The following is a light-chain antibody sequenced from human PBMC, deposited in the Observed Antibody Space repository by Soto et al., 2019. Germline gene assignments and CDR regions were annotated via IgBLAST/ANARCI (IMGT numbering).Light chain of an antibody. J-gene: IGLJ1*01. CDR1: SSDVGGHDY. V-gene: IGLV2-14*01. CDR2: EVS. Sequence: QSVLTHPASLSGSPGQSITISCTGTSSDVGGHDYVSWYQQHPGKAPKLMIYEVSTRPSGVSDRFSGSKSGSTASLTISGPQAEDEADYYCSSFATTSLAVFGTGTKVTVL. CDR3: SSFATTSLAV.